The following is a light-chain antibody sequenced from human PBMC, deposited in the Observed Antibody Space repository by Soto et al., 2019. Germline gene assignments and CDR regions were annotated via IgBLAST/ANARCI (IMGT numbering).Light chain of an antibody. J-gene: IGLJ1*01. CDR3: SAYTSSTTRV. CDR2: DVS. Sequence: ALTQPASVSGSPGQSITISCTGTSSDVGGYNYVSWYQQHPGKAPKLMIYDVSNRPSGVSNRFSGSKSGNTASLSISGLQAEDEADYYCSAYTSSTTRVFGTGTKVTVL. CDR1: SSDVGGYNY. V-gene: IGLV2-14*01.